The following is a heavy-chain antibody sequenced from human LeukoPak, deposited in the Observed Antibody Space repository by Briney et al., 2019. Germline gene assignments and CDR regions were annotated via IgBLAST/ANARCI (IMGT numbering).Heavy chain of an antibody. CDR1: GYTFTSYY. Sequence: ASVKVSCKASGYTFTSYYMHCVRQAPGQGLEWIGIINPSGGSTSYAQKFQGRVSMTRDISTSTVYMELSSLRSEDTAVYYCARDLSRLDDYVWGSYRPPLDAFDIWGQGTMVTVSS. V-gene: IGHV1-46*01. CDR3: ARDLSRLDDYVWGSYRPPLDAFDI. CDR2: INPSGGST. J-gene: IGHJ3*02. D-gene: IGHD3-16*02.